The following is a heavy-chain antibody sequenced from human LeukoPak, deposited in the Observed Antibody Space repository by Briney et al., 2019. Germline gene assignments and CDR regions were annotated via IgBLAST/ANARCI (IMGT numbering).Heavy chain of an antibody. CDR2: INPNSGGT. V-gene: IGHV1-2*02. J-gene: IGHJ5*02. CDR1: GYTFTGYY. D-gene: IGHD1-26*01. Sequence: GASVKVSCKASGYTFTGYYMHWVRQAPGQGLEWMGWINPNSGGTNYAQKFQGRVTMTRDTSISTACLQWSSLKASDTAMYYCARRVTGSYGPPDWFDPWGQGTLVTVSS. CDR3: ARRVTGSYGPPDWFDP.